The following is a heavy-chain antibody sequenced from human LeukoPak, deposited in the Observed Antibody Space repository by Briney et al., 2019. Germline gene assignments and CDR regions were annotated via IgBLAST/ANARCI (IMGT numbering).Heavy chain of an antibody. V-gene: IGHV4-4*02. CDR2: IYHSGST. CDR3: ARSAGTVFPNWFDT. D-gene: IGHD2-21*02. Sequence: SGTLSLTCAVSGGSISSGNWWRWLRQPPGKGLEWIGEIYHSGSTNFNPSLKSRVTISVGKSKNQFSLDLHSVTAADTAVYYCARSAGTVFPNWFDTWGQGTLVTVSS. J-gene: IGHJ5*02. CDR1: GGSISSGNW.